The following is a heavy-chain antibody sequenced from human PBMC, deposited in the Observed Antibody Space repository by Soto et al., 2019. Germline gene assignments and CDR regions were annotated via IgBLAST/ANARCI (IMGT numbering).Heavy chain of an antibody. CDR3: ASPHGGIAVAGFDY. CDR1: GFTFSSYG. Sequence: QVQLVESGGGVVQPGRSLRLSCAASGFTFSSYGMHWVRQAPGKGLEWVAVIWYDGSNKYYADSVKGRFTISRDNSKNTLYLQMNSLRAEDTAVYYCASPHGGIAVAGFDYWGQGTLVTVSS. V-gene: IGHV3-33*01. CDR2: IWYDGSNK. J-gene: IGHJ4*02. D-gene: IGHD6-19*01.